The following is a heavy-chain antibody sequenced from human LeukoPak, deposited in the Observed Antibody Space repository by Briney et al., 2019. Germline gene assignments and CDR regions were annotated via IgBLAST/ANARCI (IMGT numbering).Heavy chain of an antibody. CDR2: INPNSGGT. CDR3: ARGYCSGGSCYSVENWFDP. CDR1: GYTFAGYY. V-gene: IGHV1-2*06. J-gene: IGHJ5*02. D-gene: IGHD2-15*01. Sequence: ASVKVSCKAAGYTFAGYYMFWVRQAPGQGLEWMGRINPNSGGTNYAQKFQGRVTMTRDTSISTAYMELSRLRSDDTAVYYCARGYCSGGSCYSVENWFDPWGQGTLVTVSS.